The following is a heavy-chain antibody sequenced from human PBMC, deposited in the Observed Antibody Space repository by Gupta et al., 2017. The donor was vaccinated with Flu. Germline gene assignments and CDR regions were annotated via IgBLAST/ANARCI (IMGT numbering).Heavy chain of an antibody. D-gene: IGHD6-13*01. CDR1: GGSISSGGYY. CDR3: ARDAFLGKGGYSSSWYSPRLDAFDI. J-gene: IGHJ3*02. Sequence: QVQLQESGPGLVKPSQTLSLTCTVSGGSISSGGYYWSWIRQPPGKGLEWIGYIYYSGSTYYNPSLKSRVTISVDTSKNQFSLKLSSVTAADTAVYYCARDAFLGKGGYSSSWYSPRLDAFDIWGQGTMVTVSS. CDR2: IYYSGST. V-gene: IGHV4-31*03.